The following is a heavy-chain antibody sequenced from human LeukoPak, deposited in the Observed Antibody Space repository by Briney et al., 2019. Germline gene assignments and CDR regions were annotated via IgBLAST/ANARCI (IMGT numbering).Heavy chain of an antibody. CDR3: ARGGFYCGGDCYVDY. CDR1: GGSFIRSY. D-gene: IGHD2-21*02. Sequence: SETLSLTWAVYGGSFIRSYWSWIRQPPGKGLEWIGEINHSGSTNYNPSLKSRVTISVDTSKNQFSLRLSSVTAADTAVYYFARGGFYCGGDCYVDYWGQGTLVTVSS. CDR2: INHSGST. J-gene: IGHJ4*02. V-gene: IGHV4-34*01.